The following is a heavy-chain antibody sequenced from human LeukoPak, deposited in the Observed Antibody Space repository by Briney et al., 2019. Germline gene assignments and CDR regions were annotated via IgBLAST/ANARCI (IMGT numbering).Heavy chain of an antibody. J-gene: IGHJ4*02. CDR2: IHYSGGT. Sequence: PSETLSLTCTVSGGSITNYYWSWIRQAPGWGLEWVGNIHYSGGTKYNPSLKSRVTISVDTSKNQFSLKLSSVTAADTAVYYCARYTHYYDSSRYYFDYWGQGTLVTVSS. CDR3: ARYTHYYDSSRYYFDY. CDR1: GGSITNYY. D-gene: IGHD3-22*01. V-gene: IGHV4-59*08.